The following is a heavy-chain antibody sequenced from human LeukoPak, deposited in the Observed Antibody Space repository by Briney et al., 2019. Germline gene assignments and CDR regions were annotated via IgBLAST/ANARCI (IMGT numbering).Heavy chain of an antibody. CDR1: GFSFSGFV. J-gene: IGHJ4*02. D-gene: IGHD2/OR15-2a*01. CDR2: VRSKASNYAT. CDR3: TRGFSDYFDY. Sequence: GGSLRLSCEASGFSFSGFVLSWVRRASGKGLEWVGRVRSKASNYATVFAESMEGRFTISRDDSKNTVYLHMNSLKNEDTAVYYCTRGFSDYFDYWGQGTLVTVSS. V-gene: IGHV3-73*01.